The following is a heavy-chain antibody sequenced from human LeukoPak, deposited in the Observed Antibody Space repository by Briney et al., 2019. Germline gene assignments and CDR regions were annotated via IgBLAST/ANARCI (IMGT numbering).Heavy chain of an antibody. J-gene: IGHJ4*02. CDR3: ARDSVGSLDF. Sequence: SETLSLTCSVSGDSVTSHCWSWVRQPPGKGLEWIGYVYASGANSDNCNPSLKSRITISVDTSRNQFSLRLNSVTAADTAIYYCARDSVGSLDFWGQGILVTVSS. D-gene: IGHD3-10*01. CDR2: VYASGAN. V-gene: IGHV4-59*02. CDR1: GDSVTSHC.